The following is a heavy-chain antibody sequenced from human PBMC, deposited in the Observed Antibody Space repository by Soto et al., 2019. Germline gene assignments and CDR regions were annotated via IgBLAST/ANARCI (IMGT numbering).Heavy chain of an antibody. Sequence: GESLKISCKGSGYSFAGYWITWVRQKPGKGLEWMGRIDPSDSQTYYSPSFRGHVTISATKSITTVFLQWSSLRASDTAMYYCTRQIYDSDTGPNFQYYFDSWGQGTPVTVSS. CDR3: TRQIYDSDTGPNFQYYFDS. CDR2: IDPSDSQT. D-gene: IGHD3-22*01. V-gene: IGHV5-10-1*01. J-gene: IGHJ4*02. CDR1: GYSFAGYW.